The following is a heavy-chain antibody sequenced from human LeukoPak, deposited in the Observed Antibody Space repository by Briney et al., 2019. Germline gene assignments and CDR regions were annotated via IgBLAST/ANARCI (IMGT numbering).Heavy chain of an antibody. CDR1: GYIFTSYV. Sequence: ASVKVSCRASGYIFTSYVMYWVRQAPGQRLEWMGWINPGNGNTKYSQKFQGRVTITRDTSASTAYMELSSLRSDDTAVYYCARDYCSSTSCLFDYWGQGTLVTVSS. V-gene: IGHV1-3*01. CDR3: ARDYCSSTSCLFDY. J-gene: IGHJ4*02. CDR2: INPGNGNT. D-gene: IGHD2-2*01.